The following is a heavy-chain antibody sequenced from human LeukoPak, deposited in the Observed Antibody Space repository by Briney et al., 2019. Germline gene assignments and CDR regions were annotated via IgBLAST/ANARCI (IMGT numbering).Heavy chain of an antibody. CDR3: ARVDLKYSSSPPGY. D-gene: IGHD6-6*01. V-gene: IGHV1-18*01. CDR2: ISAYNGNT. Sequence: ASVKVSCKASGYTFTSYGISWVRQAPGQGLEWMGWISAYNGNTNYAQKLQGRVTMTTDTSTNTAYMELSRLRSDDTAVYYCARVDLKYSSSPPGYWGQGTLVTVSS. CDR1: GYTFTSYG. J-gene: IGHJ4*02.